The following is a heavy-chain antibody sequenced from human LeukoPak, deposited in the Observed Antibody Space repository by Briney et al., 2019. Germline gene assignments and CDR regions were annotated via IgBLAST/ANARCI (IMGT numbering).Heavy chain of an antibody. CDR1: GGSFSGYY. Sequence: SETLSLTCAVYGGSFSGYYWSWIRQPPGKGLEWIGEINHSGSTNYNPSLKSRVTISVDTSKNQFSLKLRSVTAADTAVYYCARGRVDIVVVVADKGDYYGMDVWGQGTTVTVSS. CDR3: ARGRVDIVVVVADKGDYYGMDV. D-gene: IGHD2-15*01. J-gene: IGHJ6*02. CDR2: INHSGST. V-gene: IGHV4-34*01.